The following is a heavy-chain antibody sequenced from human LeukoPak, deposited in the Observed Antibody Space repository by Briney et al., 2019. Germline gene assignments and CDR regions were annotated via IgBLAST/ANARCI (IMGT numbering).Heavy chain of an antibody. D-gene: IGHD1-26*01. J-gene: IGHJ4*02. V-gene: IGHV4-4*02. CDR3: ARGQWELLAWHFDY. CDR2: IYHSGST. CDR1: GGSISSSNW. Sequence: SETLSLTCAVFGGSISSSNWWSWVRQPPGKGLEWIGEIYHSGSTNYNPSLKSRVTISVDKSKNQFSLKLSSVTAADTAVYYCARGQWELLAWHFDYWGQGTLVTVSS.